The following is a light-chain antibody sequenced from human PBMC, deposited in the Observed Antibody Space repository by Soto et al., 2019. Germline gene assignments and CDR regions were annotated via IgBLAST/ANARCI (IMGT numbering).Light chain of an antibody. V-gene: IGLV2-14*01. CDR2: EVS. CDR3: VSYTSSSTRV. CDR1: SSDVGGYNY. Sequence: QSVLTQPASVSGSPGQSITISCTGTSSDVGGYNYVSWYQHNPGTAPKLMIYEVSNRPSGGSNRFAGSKSGNTASLTISGLQAEGEADYYCVSYTSSSTRVCGTGTKVTV. J-gene: IGLJ1*01.